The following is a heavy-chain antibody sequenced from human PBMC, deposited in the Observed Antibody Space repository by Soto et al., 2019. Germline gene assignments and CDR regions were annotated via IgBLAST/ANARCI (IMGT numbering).Heavy chain of an antibody. CDR3: ARDYAGAAYNWNHEVGYYYYGMDV. CDR1: GFTVSSNY. Sequence: EVQLVESGGGLIQPGGSLRLSCAASGFTVSSNYMSWVRQAPGKGLEWVSVIYSGGSTYYADSVKGRFTISRDNSKNTLYLRMNTLRAEDTAVYYCARDYAGAAYNWNHEVGYYYYGMDVWGQGTTVTVSS. V-gene: IGHV3-53*01. D-gene: IGHD1-20*01. J-gene: IGHJ6*02. CDR2: IYSGGST.